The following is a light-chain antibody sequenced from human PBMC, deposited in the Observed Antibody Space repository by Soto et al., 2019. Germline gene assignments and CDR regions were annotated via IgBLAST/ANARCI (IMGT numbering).Light chain of an antibody. CDR1: SSDVGSYNL. Sequence: QSALTQPASVSGSPGQSITISCTGTSSDVGSYNLVSWYQQHPGKAPKLMIYEVSKRPSGVSNRFSGSKSGNTASLTISGLQAEDEADYYCCSYAGSSTFAFGGGNQLTVL. V-gene: IGLV2-23*02. CDR3: CSYAGSSTFA. CDR2: EVS. J-gene: IGLJ2*01.